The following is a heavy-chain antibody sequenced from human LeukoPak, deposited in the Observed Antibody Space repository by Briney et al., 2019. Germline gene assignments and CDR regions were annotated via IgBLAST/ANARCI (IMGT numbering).Heavy chain of an antibody. J-gene: IGHJ6*03. CDR3: ARARSSWYGASDYYYMDV. CDR2: IWYDGSNK. D-gene: IGHD6-13*01. CDR1: GFTFSSYG. V-gene: IGHV3-33*01. Sequence: GGSLRLSCAASGFTFSSYGMHWVRQAPGKGLEWVAVIWYDGSNKYYADSVKGRFTISRDNSKNTLYLQMNSLRAEDTAVYYCARARSSWYGASDYYYMDVWGKGTTVTVSS.